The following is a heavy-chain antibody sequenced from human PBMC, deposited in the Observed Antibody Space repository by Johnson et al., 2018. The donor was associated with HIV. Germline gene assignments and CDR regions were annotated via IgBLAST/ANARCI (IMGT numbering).Heavy chain of an antibody. CDR1: GITFSDYY. CDR3: ARDGAQQLARDAFDI. V-gene: IGHV3-11*04. J-gene: IGHJ3*02. D-gene: IGHD6-13*01. Sequence: QVQLVESGGGLVKPGGSLRLSCAASGITFSDYYMSWIRQAPGKGLEWVSYISSSGNTIYYADSVKGRVTISRDNAKKSLYLQMNSLRAEDTAVYYCARDGAQQLARDAFDIWGQGTMVTVSS. CDR2: ISSSGNTI.